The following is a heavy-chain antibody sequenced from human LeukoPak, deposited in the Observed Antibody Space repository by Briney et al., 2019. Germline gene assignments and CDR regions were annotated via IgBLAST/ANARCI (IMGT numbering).Heavy chain of an antibody. D-gene: IGHD1-1*01. J-gene: IGHJ3*02. CDR3: ARGYLSFGLERDDAFDI. V-gene: IGHV3-48*01. CDR1: GFTFSSYS. Sequence: GGSLRLSCVASGFTFSSYSMNWVRQAPGKGLEWVSYISSSSSTIYYADSVKGRFAISRDNAKNSLYLQMNSLRAEDTAVYYCARGYLSFGLERDDAFDIWGQGTMVTVSS. CDR2: ISSSSSTI.